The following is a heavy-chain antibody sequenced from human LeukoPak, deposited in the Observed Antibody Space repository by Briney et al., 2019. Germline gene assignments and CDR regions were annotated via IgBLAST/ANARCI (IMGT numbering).Heavy chain of an antibody. Sequence: ASVKVSCKTSGYTFLSHTFRWVRQAPGHGLEWIGKITPVIETAKYAQTFQGRVSIYTDKDTTTVYMDLSGLRPADTADYYCARVNLRGSNYNWFDPWGQGTRVIVSS. V-gene: IGHV1-69*08. CDR1: GYTFLSHT. J-gene: IGHJ5*02. CDR2: ITPVIETA. D-gene: IGHD3-10*01. CDR3: ARVNLRGSNYNWFDP.